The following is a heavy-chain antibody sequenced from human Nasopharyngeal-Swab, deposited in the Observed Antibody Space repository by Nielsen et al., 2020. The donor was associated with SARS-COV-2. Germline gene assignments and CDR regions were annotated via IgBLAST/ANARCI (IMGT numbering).Heavy chain of an antibody. Sequence: SQTLSLTSTLAGVSITSQYRSWNRPPAKKVSEWIGYISPNRGTSYNPSLKSRVTMFMDTSKNQFSLRLRSVTAADTAVYYCAKECAIGWFDPWGQGTLVTVSS. CDR2: ISPNRGT. CDR3: AKECAIGWFDP. CDR1: GVSITSQY. D-gene: IGHD2/OR15-2a*01. V-gene: IGHV4-59*11. J-gene: IGHJ5*02.